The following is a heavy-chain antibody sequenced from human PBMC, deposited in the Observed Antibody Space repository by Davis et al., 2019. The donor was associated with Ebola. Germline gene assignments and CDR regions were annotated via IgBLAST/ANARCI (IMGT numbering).Heavy chain of an antibody. Sequence: PGGSLRLSCAASGFDFIRYWMSWVRQAPGKGLEWVANIKQDGSEKYYVDSVKGRFTISRDNAKNSLYLQMNSLRAEDTAVYYCARDFSGLHPNWGQGTLVTVSS. CDR3: ARDFSGLHPN. CDR2: IKQDGSEK. D-gene: IGHD3-10*01. V-gene: IGHV3-7*03. CDR1: GFDFIRYW. J-gene: IGHJ4*02.